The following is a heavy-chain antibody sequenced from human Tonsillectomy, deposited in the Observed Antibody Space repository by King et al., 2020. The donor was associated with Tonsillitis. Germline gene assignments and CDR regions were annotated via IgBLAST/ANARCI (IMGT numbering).Heavy chain of an antibody. J-gene: IGHJ6*02. D-gene: IGHD2-15*01. Sequence: VQLVESGGGLVQPGRSLRLSCAASGFTFDDYAMHWVRQAPGKGLEWVSGISWNSGSIGYADSVKGRFTISRDNAKNSLYLQMNSLRAEDTALYYCAKDKDPIVVVVAAKYYYYGMDVWGQGTTVTVSS. CDR1: GFTFDDYA. V-gene: IGHV3-9*01. CDR3: AKDKDPIVVVVAAKYYYYGMDV. CDR2: ISWNSGSI.